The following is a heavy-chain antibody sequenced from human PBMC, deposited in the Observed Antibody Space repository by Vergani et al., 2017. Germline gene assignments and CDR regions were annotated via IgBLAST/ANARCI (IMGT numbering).Heavy chain of an antibody. CDR3: TTLSPNWAHW. J-gene: IGHJ4*02. CDR2: IKSQIDGGTT. V-gene: IGHV3-15*01. Sequence: EVQLLESGGGLVQPGGSLRLTCVASGFPFSSYAMSWVRQAPRKGLEWVGRIKSQIDGGTTDYAAPVKGRFTISRDDLTNMLYLHMNSLKTEDTAVYYCTTLSPNWAHWWGQGTLVNVSS. CDR1: GFPFSSYA. D-gene: IGHD7-27*01.